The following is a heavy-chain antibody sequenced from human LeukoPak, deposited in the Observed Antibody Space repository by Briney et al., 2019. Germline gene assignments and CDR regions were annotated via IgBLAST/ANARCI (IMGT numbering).Heavy chain of an antibody. D-gene: IGHD3-10*01. CDR1: GYTFTCYY. V-gene: IGHV7-4-1*02. CDR2: INTNTGNP. J-gene: IGHJ3*02. Sequence: ASVKVSCKASGYTFTCYYMHWVRQAPGQGLEGMGGINTNTGNPTYAQGFTGRVVFSLDSYVSTAYLQISRLRAEDPAVYYCARDRGLHDAFDIWGQGTMVTVSS. CDR3: ARDRGLHDAFDI.